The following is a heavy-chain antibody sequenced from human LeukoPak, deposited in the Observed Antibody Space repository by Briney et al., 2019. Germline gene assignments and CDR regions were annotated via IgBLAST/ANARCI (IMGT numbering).Heavy chain of an antibody. J-gene: IGHJ4*02. V-gene: IGHV3-7*01. Sequence: PGGSLRLSCAASGFTFSGYWMSWVRQAPGKGLEWVANIRPDGSEKYYVDSVKGRFTISRDNAKNSLHLQMNSLRAEDTAVYYCARDRTRFFLGGQGTLVTVSS. CDR1: GFTFSGYW. D-gene: IGHD3-3*01. CDR2: IRPDGSEK. CDR3: ARDRTRFFL.